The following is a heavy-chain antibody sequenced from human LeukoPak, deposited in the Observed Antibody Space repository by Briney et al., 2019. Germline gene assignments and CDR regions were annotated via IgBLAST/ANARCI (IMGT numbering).Heavy chain of an antibody. D-gene: IGHD3-3*01. Sequence: SETLSLTCTVSGGSISSTSYYWGWIRQPPGKGLEWIGSIYYSRSTYYNPSLNIRVTISVDTSKNQFSLKLSSVTAADTAVYYCARASTIFGVVTAYYFDYWGQGTLVTVSS. CDR3: ARASTIFGVVTAYYFDY. J-gene: IGHJ4*02. CDR1: GGSISSTSYY. CDR2: IYYSRST. V-gene: IGHV4-39*07.